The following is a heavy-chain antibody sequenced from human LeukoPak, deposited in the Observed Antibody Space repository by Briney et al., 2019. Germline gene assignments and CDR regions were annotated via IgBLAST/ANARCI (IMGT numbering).Heavy chain of an antibody. CDR3: AKDRTVGASYWYFDL. D-gene: IGHD1-26*01. V-gene: IGHV3-11*05. CDR1: GFTFSDYY. Sequence: GGSLRLSCAASGFTFSDYYMSWIRQAPGKGLEWVSYISSSSSYTNYADSVKGRFTISRDSSKNTLFLQMNTLRAEDTAIYYCAKDRTVGASYWYFDLWGRGTLVTVSS. CDR2: ISSSSSYT. J-gene: IGHJ2*01.